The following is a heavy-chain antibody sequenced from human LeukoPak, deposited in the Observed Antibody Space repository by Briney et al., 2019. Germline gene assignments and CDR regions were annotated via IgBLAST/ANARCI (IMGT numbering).Heavy chain of an antibody. CDR2: ISSRSSYI. CDR1: GFTFSSYS. Sequence: GGSLRLSCAASGFTFSSYSMNWVRQAPGKGLEWVSSISSRSSYIYYADSVKGRFTISRDNAKNSLYLQMNSLRAEDTAVYYCARDLPLRDYYYYGMDVWGQGNTVTVSS. CDR3: ARDLPLRDYYYYGMDV. J-gene: IGHJ6*02. D-gene: IGHD4-17*01. V-gene: IGHV3-21*01.